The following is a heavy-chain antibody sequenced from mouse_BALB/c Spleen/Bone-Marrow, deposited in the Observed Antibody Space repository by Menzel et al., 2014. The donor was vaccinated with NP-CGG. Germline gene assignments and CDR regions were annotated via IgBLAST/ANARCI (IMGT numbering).Heavy chain of an antibody. CDR3: ARRGTTAKDYAMDY. Sequence: QVQLQQSGAELMTPGASVKISCKASGYTFTRYWMNWVKQRPGQGLEWIGEIDPSDSYTNNNQKFKDKATLTVDKSSSTAYMQLSSLTSEDSAVYYCARRGTTAKDYAMDYWGQGTSVTVSS. D-gene: IGHD1-2*01. CDR1: GYTFTRYW. J-gene: IGHJ4*01. CDR2: IDPSDSYT. V-gene: IGHV1S126*01.